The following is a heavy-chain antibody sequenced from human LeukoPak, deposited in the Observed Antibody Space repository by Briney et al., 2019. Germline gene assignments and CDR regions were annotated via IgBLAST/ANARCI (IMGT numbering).Heavy chain of an antibody. Sequence: ASVKVSCKASGYTFTSYYMHWVRQAPGQGLEWMGIINPSGGSTSYAQKFQGRVTITADKSTSTAYMELSSLRSEDTAVYYCARSGRWLQLVGSEYFQHWGQGTLVIVSS. J-gene: IGHJ1*01. CDR2: INPSGGST. V-gene: IGHV1-46*01. CDR1: GYTFTSYY. CDR3: ARSGRWLQLVGSEYFQH. D-gene: IGHD5-24*01.